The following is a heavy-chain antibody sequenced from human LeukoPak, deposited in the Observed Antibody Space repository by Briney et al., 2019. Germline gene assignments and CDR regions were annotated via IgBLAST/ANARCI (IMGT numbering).Heavy chain of an antibody. Sequence: GGSLRLSCAPSGFSLSGSAIHWVRQASRRGLDWVGRVKRKADNYATAYAASVNGRFTISRDDSKSTAYLQMTSLKPEDTAVYFCTRRVTYFSMDVWGQGTTVTVSS. J-gene: IGHJ6*02. CDR1: GFSLSGSA. D-gene: IGHD2-21*02. V-gene: IGHV3-73*01. CDR2: VKRKADNYAT. CDR3: TRRVTYFSMDV.